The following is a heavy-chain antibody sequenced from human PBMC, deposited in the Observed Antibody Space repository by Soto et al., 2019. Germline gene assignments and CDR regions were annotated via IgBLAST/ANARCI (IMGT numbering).Heavy chain of an antibody. CDR2: INHSGST. CDR3: ARHLLIVVVPAAIHDAFDI. CDR1: GGSFSGYY. J-gene: IGHJ3*02. V-gene: IGHV4-34*01. Sequence: QVQLQQWGAGLLKPSETLSLTCAVYGGSFSGYYWSWIRQPPGKGLEWIGEINHSGSTNYNPSLKSRVTISVDTSKNQFSLKLSSVTAADTAVYYCARHLLIVVVPAAIHDAFDIWGQGTMVTDSS. D-gene: IGHD2-2*02.